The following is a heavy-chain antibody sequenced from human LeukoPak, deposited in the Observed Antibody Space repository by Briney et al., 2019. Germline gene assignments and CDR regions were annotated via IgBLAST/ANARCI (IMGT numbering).Heavy chain of an antibody. CDR3: ARDGGAYCSGGSCYLGFDP. Sequence: SETLSLTCTVSGGSISSYYWSWIRQPPGKGLEWIGYIYYSGSTNYNPSLKSRVTISVDTSKNQFSLKLSSVTTADTAVYYCARDGGAYCSGGSCYLGFDPWGQGTLVTVSS. CDR2: IYYSGST. CDR1: GGSISSYY. J-gene: IGHJ5*02. D-gene: IGHD2-15*01. V-gene: IGHV4-59*01.